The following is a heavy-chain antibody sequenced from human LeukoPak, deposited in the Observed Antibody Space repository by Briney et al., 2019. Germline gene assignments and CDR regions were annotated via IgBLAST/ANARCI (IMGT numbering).Heavy chain of an antibody. V-gene: IGHV4-39*01. J-gene: IGHJ4*02. CDR1: GGSVNSSSYY. D-gene: IGHD3-22*01. CDR3: ARSARGALILVAISEFDF. CDR2: IYYSGAT. Sequence: SETLSLTCTVSGGSVNSSSYYWGWIRQTPGKGLEWIGSIYYSGATYYNPSLKSRVNISVDTSKNQFSLKLSSVTAADTAVYYCARSARGALILVAISEFDFWGQGTLVTVSS.